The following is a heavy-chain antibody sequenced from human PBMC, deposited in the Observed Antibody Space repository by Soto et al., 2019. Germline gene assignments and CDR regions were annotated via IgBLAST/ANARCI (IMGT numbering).Heavy chain of an antibody. V-gene: IGHV3-30*18. CDR1: GSTFSTYA. Sequence: QVQLVESGGAGVQPGGSLTISCAASGSTFSTYAMHWVGRTQAKGLEWVAVFPYDGTNKFYADSVKGRFTISRDNFKNTLTLQMNSLRADDTAVYSCAKDLQSYGDYDYYCYGMDVWGLGTRVTVSS. J-gene: IGHJ6*02. D-gene: IGHD4-17*01. CDR2: FPYDGTNK. CDR3: AKDLQSYGDYDYYCYGMDV.